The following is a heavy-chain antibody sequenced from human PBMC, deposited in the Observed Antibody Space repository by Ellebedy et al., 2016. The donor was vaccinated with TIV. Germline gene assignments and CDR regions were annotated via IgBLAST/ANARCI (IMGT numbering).Heavy chain of an antibody. CDR3: AKELHVDSAY. V-gene: IGHV3-30*18. CDR1: GFTFSSFG. Sequence: PGGSLRLSCAASGFTFSSFGMHWVRQAPGKGLEWVAAISYDGNNKYYGDSVKGRFTISRDNSKNTLSRQMNSLRGDDTAVYYCAKELHVDSAYWGQGTLVTVSS. CDR2: ISYDGNNK. J-gene: IGHJ4*02. D-gene: IGHD5-18*01.